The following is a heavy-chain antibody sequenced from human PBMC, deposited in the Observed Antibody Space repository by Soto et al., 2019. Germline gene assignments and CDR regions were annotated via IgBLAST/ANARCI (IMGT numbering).Heavy chain of an antibody. V-gene: IGHV4-31*03. J-gene: IGHJ4*02. CDR1: GASISNGNYY. CDR3: ARRLGTAGSFDS. Sequence: TSETLSLTCTVSGASISNGNYYWTWIRQHPGKGLEWIGYIYYGASTYYNSSLKTRVTISIDTSKNQFSLKLSSVTAADTAVYYCARRLGTAGSFDSWGQGALVTVSS. D-gene: IGHD7-27*01. CDR2: IYYGAST.